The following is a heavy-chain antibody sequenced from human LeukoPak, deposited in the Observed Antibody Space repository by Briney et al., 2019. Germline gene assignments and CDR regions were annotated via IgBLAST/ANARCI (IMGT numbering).Heavy chain of an antibody. CDR3: ARGPGSVAAAAPFDY. V-gene: IGHV1-69*05. CDR1: GGTFSSYA. Sequence: SVKVSCKASGGTFSSYAISWVRQAPGQGLEWMGGIIPIFGTANYAQKFQGRVTITTDESTSTAYMELSSLRSEDTAVYYCARGPGSVAAAAPFDYWGQGTLVTVSS. J-gene: IGHJ4*02. D-gene: IGHD6-13*01. CDR2: IIPIFGTA.